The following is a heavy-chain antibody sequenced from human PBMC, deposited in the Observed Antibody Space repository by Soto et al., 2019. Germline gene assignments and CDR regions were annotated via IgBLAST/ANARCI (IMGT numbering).Heavy chain of an antibody. CDR3: AKEIRGSGRPDAFDI. CDR2: ISYDGSNK. CDR1: GFTFSSYG. Sequence: VQLVESGGGVVQPGRSPRLSCAASGFTFSSYGMHWVRQAPGKGLEWVAVISYDGSNKYYADSVKGRFTISRDNSKNTLYLQMNSLRAEDTAVYYCAKEIRGSGRPDAFDIWGQGTMVTVSS. V-gene: IGHV3-30*18. D-gene: IGHD1-26*01. J-gene: IGHJ3*02.